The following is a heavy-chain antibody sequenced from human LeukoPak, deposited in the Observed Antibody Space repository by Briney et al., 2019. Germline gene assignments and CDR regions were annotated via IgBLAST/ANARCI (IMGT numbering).Heavy chain of an antibody. CDR1: GFTFSSYW. J-gene: IGHJ4*02. V-gene: IGHV3-74*01. D-gene: IGHD4-17*01. Sequence: GGSLRLSCAASGFTFSSYWMHWVRQAPGKGLVWVSRINSDGGSTSYADSVKGRFTISRDNAKNTLYLQMNSLRAEDTAVYYCASPVSGDSDLDYWGQGTLVTVSS. CDR2: INSDGGST. CDR3: ASPVSGDSDLDY.